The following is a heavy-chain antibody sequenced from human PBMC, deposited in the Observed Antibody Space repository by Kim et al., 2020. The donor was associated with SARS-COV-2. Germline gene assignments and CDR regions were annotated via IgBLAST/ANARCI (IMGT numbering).Heavy chain of an antibody. CDR2: IYPGDSDT. J-gene: IGHJ3*01. CDR3: ARQLHVDSTFAFAL. CDR1: GYHFPIYW. D-gene: IGHD5-12*01. Sequence: GESLKISCKGSGYHFPIYWIAWVRQMPGQGLEWMGIIYPGDSDTRYSPSFQGQDTISAAKSTSTAYLQWSSLNASDTAIYFCARQLHVDSTFAFALWGQGTMVTVSS. V-gene: IGHV5-51*01.